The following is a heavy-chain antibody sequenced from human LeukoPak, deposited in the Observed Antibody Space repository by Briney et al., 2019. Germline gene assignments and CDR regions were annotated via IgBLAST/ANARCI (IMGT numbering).Heavy chain of an antibody. D-gene: IGHD3-9*01. CDR2: INHSGST. Sequence: SETLSLTCAVYGGSFSGYYGSWIRQPPGKGLEWIGEINHSGSTNYNPSLKSRVTISVDTSKNQFSLKLSSVTAADTAVYYCARGLTVLRYFDWLLSARAFDIWGQGTMVTVSS. J-gene: IGHJ3*02. CDR1: GGSFSGYY. CDR3: ARGLTVLRYFDWLLSARAFDI. V-gene: IGHV4-34*01.